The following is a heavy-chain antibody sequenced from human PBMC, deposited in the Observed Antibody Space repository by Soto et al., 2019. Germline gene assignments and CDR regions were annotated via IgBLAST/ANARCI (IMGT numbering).Heavy chain of an antibody. CDR2: INPNSGGT. J-gene: IGHJ6*02. D-gene: IGHD6-13*01. Sequence: QLVQSGTEVKKPAASVKVSCKASGYSFTGYYIHRVRQAPRQGLEWLGWINPNSGGTNYAQKVQGWVTMTRDTSISTAYMELSRLRSDDRAVYDGARAAAGPGYGTDVWGQGTTVTVSS. V-gene: IGHV1-2*04. CDR3: ARAAAGPGYGTDV. CDR1: GYSFTGYY.